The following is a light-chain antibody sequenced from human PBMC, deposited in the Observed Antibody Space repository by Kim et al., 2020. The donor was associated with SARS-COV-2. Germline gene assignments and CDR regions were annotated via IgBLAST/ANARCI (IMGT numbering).Light chain of an antibody. Sequence: EIVMTQSPATLSVSPGERATLSCRASQTVSYNLAWYQQKPGQAPRLLIYGASTRATGVPARFSGSGSGTDFTLTISSLQSEDFAVYYCQQYNNWPPRTFGQGPKLEI. CDR3: QQYNNWPPRT. J-gene: IGKJ2*01. CDR1: QTVSYN. V-gene: IGKV3-15*01. CDR2: GAS.